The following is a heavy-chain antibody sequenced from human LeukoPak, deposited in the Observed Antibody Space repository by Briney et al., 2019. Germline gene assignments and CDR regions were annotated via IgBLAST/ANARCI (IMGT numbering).Heavy chain of an antibody. Sequence: GASVKVSCKASGYTFTDYYIYWVRQAPGQGLEWMGWINPDSGDTNYAQIFQDRVTMTRDTSISTAYMELSRLRSDDTAMYYCARSLKGSTSCHWGQGTLVTVSS. CDR2: INPDSGDT. V-gene: IGHV1-2*02. CDR3: ARSLKGSTSCH. D-gene: IGHD6-6*01. J-gene: IGHJ4*02. CDR1: GYTFTDYY.